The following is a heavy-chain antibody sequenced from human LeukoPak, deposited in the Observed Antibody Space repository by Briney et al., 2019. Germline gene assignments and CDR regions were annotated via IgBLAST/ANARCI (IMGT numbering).Heavy chain of an antibody. D-gene: IGHD6-13*01. Sequence: GGSLRLSCAASGFTFSNAYMNWVRQAPGKGLEWVSSISSSSSYIYYADSVKGRFTISRDNAKNSLYLQMNSLRAEDTAVYYCARSSSWTNYYYYGMDVWGQGTTVTVSS. CDR1: GFTFSNAY. V-gene: IGHV3-21*01. J-gene: IGHJ6*02. CDR2: ISSSSSYI. CDR3: ARSSSWTNYYYYGMDV.